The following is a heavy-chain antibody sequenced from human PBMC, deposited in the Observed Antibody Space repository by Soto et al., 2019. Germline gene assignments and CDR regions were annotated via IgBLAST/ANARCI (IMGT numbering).Heavy chain of an antibody. V-gene: IGHV3-15*01. Sequence: EVQLVESGGGLVKPGGSLRLSCAASGFTFSNAWMSWVRQAPGKGLEWVGRIKSKTDGGTTDYAAPVKGRFTISRDDSKNTLYLKMNSLKTEDTAVYYCTTDQEGYYDILTGYDYWGQGTLVTVSS. D-gene: IGHD3-9*01. CDR3: TTDQEGYYDILTGYDY. CDR1: GFTFSNAW. CDR2: IKSKTDGGTT. J-gene: IGHJ4*02.